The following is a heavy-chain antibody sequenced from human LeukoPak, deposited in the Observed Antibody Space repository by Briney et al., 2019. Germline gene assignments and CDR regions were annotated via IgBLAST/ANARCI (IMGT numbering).Heavy chain of an antibody. V-gene: IGHV4-59*08. J-gene: IGHJ6*02. CDR2: IQNSAIYRAKI. CDR1: GGSISSYY. CDR3: ARLSSTLYYSMDV. Sequence: SETLSLTCAVSGGSISSYYWTWIRQPPGKGLEWVGYIQNSAIYRAKIKSSPTLQSRVSLSIDTSKNQVSLTVNSVTAADTAVYYCARLSSTLYYSMDVWGPGTAVTVSS. D-gene: IGHD6-6*01.